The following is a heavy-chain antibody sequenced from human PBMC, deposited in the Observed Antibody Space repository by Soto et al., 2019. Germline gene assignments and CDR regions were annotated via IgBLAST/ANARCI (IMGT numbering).Heavy chain of an antibody. CDR2: ISFDSNNK. Sequence: GGSLRLSCTASGFTFSNYAMHWVRQAPGKGLEWVALISFDSNNKNFAGSVRGRFSVSRDNSRNLLYLQMDRLTAADTAVYYCARDPEARYYFDTWGQGALVTVSS. J-gene: IGHJ4*02. V-gene: IGHV3-30*04. CDR1: GFTFSNYA. CDR3: ARDPEARYYFDT.